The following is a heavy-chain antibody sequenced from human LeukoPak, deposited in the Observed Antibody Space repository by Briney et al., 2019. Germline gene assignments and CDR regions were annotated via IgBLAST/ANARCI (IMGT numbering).Heavy chain of an antibody. CDR3: ARDYCGGDCFPDY. CDR1: GFIFRDYW. D-gene: IGHD2-21*02. Sequence: GGSLRLSCAASGFIFRDYWMHWVRQVPGKGLVWVSRINPDGITTTYTDSVKGRFTISRDNAKNTLYLQMNSLRADDTAVYYCARDYCGGDCFPDYWGQGTLVTVSS. CDR2: INPDGITT. V-gene: IGHV3-74*01. J-gene: IGHJ4*02.